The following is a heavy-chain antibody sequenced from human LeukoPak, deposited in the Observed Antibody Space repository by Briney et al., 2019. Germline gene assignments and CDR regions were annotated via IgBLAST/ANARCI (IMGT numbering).Heavy chain of an antibody. Sequence: GGSLRLSCAVSGFTFSNYAMSWVRQAPGKGLEWVSAISGSGGGTYYADSVKGRFTISRDNSKNTLYLQMNSLRAEDTAVYYCAKGPAQGYYGSGSYYIDYWGQGTLVTVSS. V-gene: IGHV3-23*01. CDR1: GFTFSNYA. CDR2: ISGSGGGT. J-gene: IGHJ4*02. CDR3: AKGPAQGYYGSGSYYIDY. D-gene: IGHD3-10*01.